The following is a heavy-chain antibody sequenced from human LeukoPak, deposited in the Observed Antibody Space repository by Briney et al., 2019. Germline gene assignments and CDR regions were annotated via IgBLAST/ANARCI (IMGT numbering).Heavy chain of an antibody. CDR1: GGSISSGSYY. V-gene: IGHV4-61*02. CDR3: ARASQGIAAAGLFDY. CDR2: IYTSGST. D-gene: IGHD6-13*01. Sequence: SETLSLTCTVSGGSISSGSYYWSWIRQPAGKGLEWIGRIYTSGSTNYNPSLKSRVTISVDTSKNQFSLKLSSVTAADTAVYYCARASQGIAAAGLFDYWGQGTLVTVSS. J-gene: IGHJ4*02.